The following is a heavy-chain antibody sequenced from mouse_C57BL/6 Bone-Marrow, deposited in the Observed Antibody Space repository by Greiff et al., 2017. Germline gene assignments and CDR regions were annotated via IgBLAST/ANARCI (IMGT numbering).Heavy chain of an antibody. CDR2: ISYDGSN. J-gene: IGHJ4*01. CDR3: ARDPYSNPYAMDY. D-gene: IGHD2-5*01. V-gene: IGHV3-6*01. CDR1: GYSITSGYY. Sequence: EVQRVESGPGLVKPSQSLSLTCSVTGYSITSGYYWNWIRQFPGNKLEWMGYISYDGSNNYNPSLKNRISITRDTSKNQFFLKLNSVTTEDTATYYCARDPYSNPYAMDYWGQGTSVTVSS.